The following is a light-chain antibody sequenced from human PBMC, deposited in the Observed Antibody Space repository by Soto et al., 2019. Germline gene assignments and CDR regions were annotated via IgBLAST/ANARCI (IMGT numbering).Light chain of an antibody. CDR2: KAS. CDR3: QHSNSYSWT. CDR1: QIISSW. V-gene: IGKV1-5*03. J-gene: IGKJ1*01. Sequence: DIQMTQSPATLSSSVGDRVTITCRASQIISSWLAWYQQKPGKAPKLLIYKASSLESGVPSRFSGSGSGTEFTLTISSLQPDDFATYYCQHSNSYSWTFGQGTKVAI.